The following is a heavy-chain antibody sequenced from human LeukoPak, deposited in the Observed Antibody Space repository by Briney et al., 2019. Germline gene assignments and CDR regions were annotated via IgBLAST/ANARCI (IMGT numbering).Heavy chain of an antibody. D-gene: IGHD5-12*01. CDR3: AKESGYDVDLEY. CDR2: NTDGSTT. J-gene: IGHJ4*02. CDR1: GFTFSTYW. V-gene: IGHV3-74*01. Sequence: PGGSLRLSCAGSGFTFSTYWMHWVRQAPGGALVWVSGNTDGSTTSYADSVRGRFTISRDNAKNTLYLRMTSLRVEDTALYYCAKESGYDVDLEYWGQGALVTVSS.